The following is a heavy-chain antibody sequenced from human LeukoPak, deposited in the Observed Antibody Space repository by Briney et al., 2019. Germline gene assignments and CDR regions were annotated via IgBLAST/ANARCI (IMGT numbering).Heavy chain of an antibody. CDR2: ISAYYGTT. D-gene: IGHD3-22*01. Sequence: ASVKVSCKASGYTFTTYGISWVGQAPGQGLEWMGWISAYYGTTDYAQKLQGRVTMTTDTPTSTAYMELRSLRSDDTAVYFCVREGGSSGYYYFQYWGQGTLVTVSS. CDR1: GYTFTTYG. CDR3: VREGGSSGYYYFQY. J-gene: IGHJ1*01. V-gene: IGHV1-18*01.